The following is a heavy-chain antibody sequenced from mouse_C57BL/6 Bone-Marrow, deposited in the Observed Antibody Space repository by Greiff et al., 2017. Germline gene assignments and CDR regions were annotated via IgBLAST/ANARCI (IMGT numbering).Heavy chain of an antibody. D-gene: IGHD2-13*01. CDR2: ILPGRGST. Sequence: VQLQQSGAELMKPGASVKLSCKATGYTFTGYWIEWVKQRPGHGLEWIGEILPGRGSTNYNEKFKGKATFTADTSSNTAYMQLSSLTTEDSAIYYCARWGLRTWFAYWGQGTLVTVSA. V-gene: IGHV1-9*01. CDR3: ARWGLRTWFAY. J-gene: IGHJ3*01. CDR1: GYTFTGYW.